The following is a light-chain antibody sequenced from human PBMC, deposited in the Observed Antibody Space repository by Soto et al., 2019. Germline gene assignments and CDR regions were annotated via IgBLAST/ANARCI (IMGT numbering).Light chain of an antibody. CDR3: QQSYSTPPT. CDR1: QSMTNN. CDR2: RVS. V-gene: IGKV1-39*01. Sequence: IQMTQSPSSLSASVRERVTMACRASQSMTNNLNWYQQKPGRAPKLLIYRVSNLQSGVPPRFSGSGSGTDFTLTISGLQPDDFATYYCQQSYSTPPTFGQGTKVDIK. J-gene: IGKJ1*01.